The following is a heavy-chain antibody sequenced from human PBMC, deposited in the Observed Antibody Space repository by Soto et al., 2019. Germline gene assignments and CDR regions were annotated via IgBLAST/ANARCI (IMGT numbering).Heavy chain of an antibody. CDR1: GFAFGNYE. CDR2: ISLSGSTI. D-gene: IGHD3-3*02. CDR3: ARESFSASPNFFDY. J-gene: IGHJ4*02. V-gene: IGHV3-48*03. Sequence: GGSLRLSCAASGFAFGNYEMNWVRQAPGKGLEWVSYISLSGSTIYYADSVKGRFTISRDDAKNSLYLQMDSLRADDTAVYYCARESFSASPNFFDYWGQGTLVTDSS.